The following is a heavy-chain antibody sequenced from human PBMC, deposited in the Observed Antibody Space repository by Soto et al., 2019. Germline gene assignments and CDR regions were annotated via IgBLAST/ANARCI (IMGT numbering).Heavy chain of an antibody. D-gene: IGHD3-3*01. V-gene: IGHV1-3*01. CDR3: ARVPTIFGVVTTYNGMDV. Sequence: EASVKVSCKASGYTFTNNAIHWVRQAPGQSPESLGWINVANGNTEYSRNFQGRVTLSGDASADTAYMELSSLRAEDTAVYYCARVPTIFGVVTTYNGMDVWGQGTTVTVSS. CDR2: INVANGNT. J-gene: IGHJ6*02. CDR1: GYTFTNNA.